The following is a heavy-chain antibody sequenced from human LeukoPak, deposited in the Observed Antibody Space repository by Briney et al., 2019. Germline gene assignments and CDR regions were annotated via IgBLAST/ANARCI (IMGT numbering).Heavy chain of an antibody. Sequence: ASVKVSCKASGYTFTSYGISWVRQAPGQGLEWMGWISAYNGNTNYAQKLQGRVTMTTDTSTSTAYMELRGLRSDDTAVYYCTRDGNWGSLRGAFDIWGQGTMVTVSS. J-gene: IGHJ3*02. CDR2: ISAYNGNT. D-gene: IGHD7-27*01. CDR3: TRDGNWGSLRGAFDI. CDR1: GYTFTSYG. V-gene: IGHV1-18*01.